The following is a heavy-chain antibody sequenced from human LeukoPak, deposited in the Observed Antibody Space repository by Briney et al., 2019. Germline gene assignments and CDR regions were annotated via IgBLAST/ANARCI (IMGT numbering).Heavy chain of an antibody. D-gene: IGHD3-22*01. CDR2: IYYSGST. CDR1: GGSISSGTYY. CDR3: ARGYYYDTTGYVEYFQN. Sequence: SQALSLTCTVSGGSISSGTYYWTRIRQHPGKGLEWIGYIYYSGSTYYNPSLKSRLTISVDTSKNQFSLKLSSVTAADAAVYYCARGYYYDTTGYVEYFQNWGQGTLVTVSS. J-gene: IGHJ1*01. V-gene: IGHV4-31*03.